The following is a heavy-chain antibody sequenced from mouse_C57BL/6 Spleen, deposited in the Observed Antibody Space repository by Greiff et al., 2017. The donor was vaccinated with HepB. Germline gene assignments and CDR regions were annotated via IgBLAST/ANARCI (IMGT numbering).Heavy chain of an antibody. V-gene: IGHV1-7*01. CDR2: INPSSGNT. D-gene: IGHD3-3*01. Sequence: VKLLESGAELAKPGASVKLSCKASGYTFTSYWMHWVNQRPGQGLEWIGYINPSSGNTKYNQKFKDKATLTEDKSSSTAYMQRSSLTYEDSAVYYCASYPGPTDYWGQGTTLTVSS. J-gene: IGHJ2*01. CDR3: ASYPGPTDY. CDR1: GYTFTSYW.